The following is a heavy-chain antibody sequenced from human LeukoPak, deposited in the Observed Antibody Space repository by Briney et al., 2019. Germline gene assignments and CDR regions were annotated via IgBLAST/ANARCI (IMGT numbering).Heavy chain of an antibody. J-gene: IGHJ4*02. CDR2: ISSSSSTI. Sequence: GGSLRLSCAASGFTFSSYAMSWVRQAPGKGLEWVSYISSSSSTIYYADSVKGRFTISRDNAKNSLYLQMNSLRDEDTAVYYCARATLGKSDYFDYWGQGTLVTVSS. CDR1: GFTFSSYA. V-gene: IGHV3-48*02. D-gene: IGHD3-16*01. CDR3: ARATLGKSDYFDY.